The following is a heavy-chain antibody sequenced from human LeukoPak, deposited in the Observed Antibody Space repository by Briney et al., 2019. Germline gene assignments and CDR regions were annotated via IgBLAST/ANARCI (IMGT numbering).Heavy chain of an antibody. D-gene: IGHD3-16*01. CDR3: VRDHDWAFDS. Sequence: GGSLRLSCTASGFIFSTEPMNWVRQAPGQGLEWLSNIRDAGTEMFYAESVKGRFTISRDNAKNSLFLQMNSLRVEDTAAYYCVRDHDWAFDSWGQGTLVTVSS. V-gene: IGHV3-21*06. J-gene: IGHJ4*02. CDR1: GFIFSTEP. CDR2: IRDAGTEM.